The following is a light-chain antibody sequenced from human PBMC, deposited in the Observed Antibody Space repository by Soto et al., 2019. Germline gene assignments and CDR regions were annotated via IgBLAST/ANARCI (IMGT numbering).Light chain of an antibody. CDR3: TSYTTRNHLVV. CDR1: SSDVGAYNY. Sequence: QSALTQPASVSGATGHSITISCTGTSSDVGAYNYVSWYQQHPGKAPKLLIYDVSYRPSGISNRFSGSNSSNTASLTDSGLQAEDEADYYCTSYTTRNHLVVFGGGTKLTVL. J-gene: IGLJ2*01. CDR2: DVS. V-gene: IGLV2-14*01.